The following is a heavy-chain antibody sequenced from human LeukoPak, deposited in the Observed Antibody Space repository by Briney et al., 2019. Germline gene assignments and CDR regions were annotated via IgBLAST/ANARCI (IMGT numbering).Heavy chain of an antibody. CDR3: ARGTRGWLLPGY. V-gene: IGHV3-21*01. J-gene: IGHJ4*02. CDR2: ISSSSSYI. CDR1: GFTFSSYS. Sequence: GGSLRLSCAASGFTFSSYSMNWVRQAPGKGLEWVSSISSSSSYIYYADSVKGRFTISRDNAKNSLYLQMNSLRAEDTAVYYCARGTRGWLLPGYWGQGTLVTVSS. D-gene: IGHD6-19*01.